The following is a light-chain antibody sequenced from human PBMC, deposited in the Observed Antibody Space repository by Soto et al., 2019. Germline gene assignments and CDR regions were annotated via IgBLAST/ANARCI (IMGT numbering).Light chain of an antibody. V-gene: IGKV1-39*01. J-gene: IGKJ4*01. CDR1: QSISSY. CDR2: AAS. Sequence: DIQMTQSPSSLSASVGDRVTITCRASQSISSYLNWYQQKPGKAPKLLIYAASSLQSGVPSRFSGSGSGTDFTLTISSLQHEDYETDYCQQSYSTPLTLGGGTKVDIK. CDR3: QQSYSTPLT.